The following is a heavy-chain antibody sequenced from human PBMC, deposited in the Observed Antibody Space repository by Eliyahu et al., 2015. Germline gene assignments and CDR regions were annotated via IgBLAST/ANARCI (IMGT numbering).Heavy chain of an antibody. Sequence: QLQLQESGPGLVKPSETLSLTCTVSGGXISSSXXYWGWIRQPPGKGLEWIGSIYYXGSTYYNPSLKSRVTISVDTSKNQFSLKLSSVTAADTAVYYCARQFRDYYDSSGYHFDYWGQGTLVTVSS. J-gene: IGHJ4*02. CDR3: ARQFRDYYDSSGYHFDY. D-gene: IGHD3-22*01. CDR2: IYYXGST. CDR1: GGXISSSXXY. V-gene: IGHV4-39*01.